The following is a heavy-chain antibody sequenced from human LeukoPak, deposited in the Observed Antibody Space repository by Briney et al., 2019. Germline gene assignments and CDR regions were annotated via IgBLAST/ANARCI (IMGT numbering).Heavy chain of an antibody. J-gene: IGHJ6*03. CDR3: AREKGYCSGGSCYYYYYMDV. Sequence: SETLSLTCTVSGASISSYYWSWIRQPAGKGLEWIGRIYTSGSTNYNPSLKSRVTMSVDTSKNQFSLKLSSVTAADTAVYYCAREKGYCSGGSCYYYYYMDVWGKGTTVTISS. D-gene: IGHD2-15*01. CDR2: IYTSGST. V-gene: IGHV4-4*07. CDR1: GASISSYY.